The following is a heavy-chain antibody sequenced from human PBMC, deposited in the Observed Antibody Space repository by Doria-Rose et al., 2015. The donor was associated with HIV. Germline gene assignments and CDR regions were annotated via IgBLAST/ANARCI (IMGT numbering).Heavy chain of an antibody. CDR2: IFSDDER. CDR3: ARIKSSRWYHKYYFDF. Sequence: PGPVLVKPTETLTLTGTVSGVSLSSPGMGVSWIRQPPGKALEWLANIFSDDERSYKTSLKSRLTISRGTSKSQVVLTMTDMDPVDTATYYCARIKSSRWYHKYYFDFWGQGTLVIVSA. J-gene: IGHJ4*02. D-gene: IGHD6-13*01. V-gene: IGHV2-26*01. CDR1: GVSLSSPGMG.